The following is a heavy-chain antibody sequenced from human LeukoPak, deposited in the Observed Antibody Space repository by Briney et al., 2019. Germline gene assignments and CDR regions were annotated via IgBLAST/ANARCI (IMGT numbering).Heavy chain of an antibody. V-gene: IGHV1-18*01. D-gene: IGHD1-7*01. CDR3: ARADPGTTYYYYGMDV. J-gene: IGHJ6*02. CDR1: GYTFSNSA. Sequence: ASVKVSCKASGYTFSNSAISWVRQAPGQGLEWMGWISTYNGNTNYAQKLQGRVTMTTETSTSTADMELRSLRSDDTAVYYCARADPGTTYYYYGMDVWGQGTTVTVSS. CDR2: ISTYNGNT.